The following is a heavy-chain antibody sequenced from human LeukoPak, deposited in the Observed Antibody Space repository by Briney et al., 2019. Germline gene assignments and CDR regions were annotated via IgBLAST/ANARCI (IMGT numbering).Heavy chain of an antibody. CDR1: GFTFSSYE. D-gene: IGHD4-17*01. V-gene: IGHV3-7*01. CDR2: IKQDGSEK. CDR3: AREGYYGDSDDAFDI. Sequence: PGGSLRLSCAASGFTFSSYEMNWVRQAPGKGLEWVANIKQDGSEKYYVDSVKGRFTISRDNAKNSLYLQMNSLRAEDTAVYYCAREGYYGDSDDAFDIWGQGTMVTVSS. J-gene: IGHJ3*02.